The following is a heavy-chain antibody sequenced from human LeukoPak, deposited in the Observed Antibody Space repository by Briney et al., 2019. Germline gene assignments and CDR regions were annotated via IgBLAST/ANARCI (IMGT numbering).Heavy chain of an antibody. Sequence: GGSPRLSCAASGFTFSRYNMNWVRQAPGKGLEWVSSISSSSSYIYYADSVKGRFTISRDNAKNSLYLQMNSLRAEDTAVYYCARDYSFGELDPWGQGTLVTVSS. CDR2: ISSSSSYI. J-gene: IGHJ5*02. D-gene: IGHD3-10*01. CDR3: ARDYSFGELDP. CDR1: GFTFSRYN. V-gene: IGHV3-21*04.